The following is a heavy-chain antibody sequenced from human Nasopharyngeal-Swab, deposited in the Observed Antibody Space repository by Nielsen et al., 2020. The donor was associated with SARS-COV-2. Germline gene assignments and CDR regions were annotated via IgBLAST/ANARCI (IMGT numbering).Heavy chain of an antibody. D-gene: IGHD1-1*01. CDR1: GGSTSSGGYS. CDR2: IYHSGST. J-gene: IGHJ6*03. V-gene: IGHV4-30-2*01. CDR3: GRHGAGTGGNRVYYYYYVNV. Sequence: SQTLSLTCAVSGGSTSSGGYSWSWIRQPPGKGLEWIGYIYHSGSTYYNPSLKSRVTISVDRSKNQFSLKLSSVTAADTAVYYCGRHGAGTGGNRVYYYYYVNVWGKGTTVTVSS.